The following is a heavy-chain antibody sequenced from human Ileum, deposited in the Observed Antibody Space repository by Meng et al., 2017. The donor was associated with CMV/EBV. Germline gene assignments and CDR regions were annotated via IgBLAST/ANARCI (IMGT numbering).Heavy chain of an antibody. V-gene: IGHV3-23*01. D-gene: IGHD2-2*01. CDR2: ITGSGANI. J-gene: IGHJ5*02. Sequence: GESLKISCAASGFTFSSYAMSWVRQAPGKGLECVATITGSGANIYYADSVKGRFTISRDNSKNRLYLQMDSLSAEDTAIYYCAKDRIYFGPTCYTGGKLDTWGQGTLVTVSS. CDR1: GFTFSSYA. CDR3: AKDRIYFGPTCYTGGKLDT.